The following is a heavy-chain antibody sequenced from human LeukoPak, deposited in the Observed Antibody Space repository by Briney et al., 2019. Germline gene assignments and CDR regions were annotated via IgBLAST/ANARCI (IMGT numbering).Heavy chain of an antibody. D-gene: IGHD2-2*01. V-gene: IGHV1-18*01. CDR3: ARTYCSSTSCWYGSYYFDY. Sequence: ASVKVSCKASGYTFTSYGISWVRQAPGQGLEWMGWISAYNGNTNYAQKLQGRVTMTTDTSTSTAYMELRSLRSDDTAVYYCARTYCSSTSCWYGSYYFDYWGQGTLVTASS. J-gene: IGHJ4*02. CDR1: GYTFTSYG. CDR2: ISAYNGNT.